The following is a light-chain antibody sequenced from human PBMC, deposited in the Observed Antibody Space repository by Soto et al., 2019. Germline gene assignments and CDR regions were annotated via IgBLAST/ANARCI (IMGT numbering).Light chain of an antibody. CDR1: QGVSKW. J-gene: IGKJ5*01. CDR3: QQANSFPVT. V-gene: IGKV1-12*01. Sequence: DIQLTQSPSSLSASVGDRVTITCRASQGVSKWLAWYQQKPGKAPILLIHGASNLQTGVPSRFSGSGSGTDFVLTIPSLQPEDIATYFCQQANSFPVTFGQGTRLEIK. CDR2: GAS.